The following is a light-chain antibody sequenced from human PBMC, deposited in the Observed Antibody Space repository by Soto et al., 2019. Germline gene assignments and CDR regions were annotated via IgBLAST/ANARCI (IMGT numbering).Light chain of an antibody. V-gene: IGLV1-40*01. J-gene: IGLJ1*01. CDR1: SSNFGAGYG. CDR2: NNL. Sequence: QSVLTQPPSVSGAPGQRVTISCTGSSSNFGAGYGVHWYKQLPGTAPTLVIFNNLNRPSGVPERFSGSKSGTSASLVISGLQAEDEADYYCQSFDSSLRAYVFGSGTKVTVL. CDR3: QSFDSSLRAYV.